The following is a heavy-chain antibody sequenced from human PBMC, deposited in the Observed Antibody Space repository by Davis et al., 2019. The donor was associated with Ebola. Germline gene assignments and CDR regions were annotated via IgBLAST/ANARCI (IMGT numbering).Heavy chain of an antibody. Sequence: PSETLSLTCTVSGGSISSYYWSWIRQPPGKGLEWIGYIYYSGSTNYNPSLKSRVTISVDTSKNQFSLKLSSVTAADTAVYYCAREASGSHAYIDYWGQGTLVTVSS. CDR1: GGSISSYY. V-gene: IGHV4-59*01. J-gene: IGHJ4*02. CDR3: AREASGSHAYIDY. D-gene: IGHD1-26*01. CDR2: IYYSGST.